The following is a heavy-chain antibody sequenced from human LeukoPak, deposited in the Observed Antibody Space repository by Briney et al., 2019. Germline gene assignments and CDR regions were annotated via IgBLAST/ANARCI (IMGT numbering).Heavy chain of an antibody. D-gene: IGHD3-10*01. CDR2: ISGSGGST. CDR3: AKSSITMVRGVIPAPFDY. CDR1: GLTFSNYA. J-gene: IGHJ4*02. V-gene: IGHV3-23*01. Sequence: GGSLRLSCAASGLTFSNYAMSWVRQAPGKGLEWVSAISGSGGSTYYADSVKGRFTISRDNSKNTLYLQMNSLRAEDTAVYYCAKSSITMVRGVIPAPFDYWGQGTLVTVSS.